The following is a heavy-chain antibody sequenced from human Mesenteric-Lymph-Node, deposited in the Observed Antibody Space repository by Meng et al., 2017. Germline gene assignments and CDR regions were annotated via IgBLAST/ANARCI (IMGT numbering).Heavy chain of an antibody. CDR1: GFTFSDYY. Sequence: GGSLRLSCAASGFTFSDYYMSWIRQAPGKGLEWVSYISSSGSTIYYADSVKGRFTISRDNAKNSLYLQMNSPRAEDTAVYYCARDEGYCSSTSCYAPDYWGQGTLVTVSS. V-gene: IGHV3-11*04. CDR2: ISSSGSTI. J-gene: IGHJ4*02. CDR3: ARDEGYCSSTSCYAPDY. D-gene: IGHD2-2*01.